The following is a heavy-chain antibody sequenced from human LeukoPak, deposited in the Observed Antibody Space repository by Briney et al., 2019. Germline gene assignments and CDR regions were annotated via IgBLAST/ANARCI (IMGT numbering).Heavy chain of an antibody. Sequence: SETLSLTCTVSGDSISTYYWSWIRQPPGKGLEWIGYIYYRVTSDYNPSLKSRVTMSVDMSTGQISLKLSSVTAADTAVYYCARAVGGDGSGSLWGPGTLVTVSS. J-gene: IGHJ4*02. D-gene: IGHD3-10*01. CDR2: IYYRVTS. CDR3: ARAVGGDGSGSL. CDR1: GDSISTYY. V-gene: IGHV4-59*01.